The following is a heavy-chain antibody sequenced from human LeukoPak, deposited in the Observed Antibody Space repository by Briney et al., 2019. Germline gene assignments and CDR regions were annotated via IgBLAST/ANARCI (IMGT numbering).Heavy chain of an antibody. CDR3: AKSYFDYSTYYSYNFNL. Sequence: PSETLSLACTVSGGSISGGYWGWIRQPPGRGLEWIGYVYTSGSTNYNPSLKSRVTISVDTSKSQFALKLSSVTAADTAVYYCAKSYFDYSTYYSYNFNLWGQGALVTVSS. CDR2: VYTSGST. J-gene: IGHJ4*02. D-gene: IGHD4-11*01. V-gene: IGHV4-4*09. CDR1: GGSISGGY.